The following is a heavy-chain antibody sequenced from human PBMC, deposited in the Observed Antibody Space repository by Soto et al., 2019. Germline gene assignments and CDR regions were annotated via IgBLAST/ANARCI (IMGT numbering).Heavy chain of an antibody. V-gene: IGHV1-69*13. CDR1: GGTFSSYA. CDR2: IIPIFGTA. J-gene: IGHJ4*02. D-gene: IGHD5-18*01. Sequence: ASVKVSCKASGGTFSSYAISWVRQAPGQGLEWMGGIIPIFGTANYAQKFQGRVTITADESTSTAYMELSSLRSEDTAVYYCASHNVDTAMVGESSFDYWGQGTLVAV. CDR3: ASHNVDTAMVGESSFDY.